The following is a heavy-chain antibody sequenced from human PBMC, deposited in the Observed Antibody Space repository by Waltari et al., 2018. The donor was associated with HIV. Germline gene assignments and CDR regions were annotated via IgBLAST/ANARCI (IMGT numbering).Heavy chain of an antibody. D-gene: IGHD4-17*01. CDR2: IIPILGIA. J-gene: IGHJ6*02. V-gene: IGHV1-69*04. CDR3: ARVGYYGASYYYYGMDV. Sequence: QVQLVQSGAEVKKPGSSVKVSCKASGGTFSSYAISWVRQAHGQGLEWMGRIIPILGIANYAQKFQGRVTITADKSTSTAYMELSSLRSEDTAVYYCARVGYYGASYYYYGMDVWGQGTTVTVSS. CDR1: GGTFSSYA.